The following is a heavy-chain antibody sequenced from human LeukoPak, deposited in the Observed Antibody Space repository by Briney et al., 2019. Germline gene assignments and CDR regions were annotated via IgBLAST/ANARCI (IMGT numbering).Heavy chain of an antibody. CDR1: LGSLDGTNN. CDR2: IAHDTTR. CDR3: TRENRPFSPFAF. Sequence: LETLSLTRGVSLGSLDGTNNWAWAPQAPGKGREWIGEIAHDTTRNYSSSLRSRVAMSFDRANNYFSLSLTAVTAADTALYYGTRENRPFSPFAFWGQGVLVTVSA. D-gene: IGHD2/OR15-2a*01. V-gene: IGHV4-4*02. J-gene: IGHJ4*02.